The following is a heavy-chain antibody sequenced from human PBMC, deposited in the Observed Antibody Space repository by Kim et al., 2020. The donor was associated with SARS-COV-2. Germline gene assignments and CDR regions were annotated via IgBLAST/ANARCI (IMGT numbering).Heavy chain of an antibody. D-gene: IGHD3-10*01. CDR2: IKQDGSEQ. CDR3: AREDRGLWVGESSSWDYYYHGLDV. CDR1: GFTFSNNW. J-gene: IGHJ6*02. Sequence: GGSLRLSCVGSGFTFSNNWMSWVRQAPGKGLEWVANIKQDGSEQYYVDSVKGRFVISRDNTRKSLYLQMTSLRAEDTAVYYCAREDRGLWVGESSSWDYYYHGLDVWGQGTAVTVSS. V-gene: IGHV3-7*01.